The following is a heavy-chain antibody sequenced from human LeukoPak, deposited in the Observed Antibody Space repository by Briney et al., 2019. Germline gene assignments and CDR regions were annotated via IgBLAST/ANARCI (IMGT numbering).Heavy chain of an antibody. CDR3: ATRLWGSSHSILDN. CDR1: GYTFTNYN. CDR2: MNPNSGLT. D-gene: IGHD3-16*01. Sequence: ASVRVSCKASGYTFTNYNINWVRQATGQGLEWMGWMNPNSGLTGYAQKLQGRVTMTRNTSIGTAYMELSSLRFEDTAVYYCATRLWGSSHSILDNWGQGTLVTVSS. V-gene: IGHV1-8*01. J-gene: IGHJ4*02.